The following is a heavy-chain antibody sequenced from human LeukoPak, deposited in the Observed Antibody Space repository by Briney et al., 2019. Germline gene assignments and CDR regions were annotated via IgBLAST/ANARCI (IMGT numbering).Heavy chain of an antibody. J-gene: IGHJ4*02. CDR2: ITLSRTTI. CDR1: GFTFSNYN. D-gene: IGHD3-10*01. V-gene: IGHV3-48*04. CDR3: AREAAAGSDY. Sequence: GGSLRLSCAASGFTFSNYNMHWVRQAPGKGLEWISYITLSRTTIYYADSVKGRFTISRDNAKNSLYLQMNSLRAEDTAVYYCAREAAAGSDYWGQGTLVTVSS.